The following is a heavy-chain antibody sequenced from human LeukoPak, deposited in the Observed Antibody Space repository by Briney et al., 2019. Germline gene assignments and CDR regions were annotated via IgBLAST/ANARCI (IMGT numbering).Heavy chain of an antibody. D-gene: IGHD5-12*01. J-gene: IGHJ6*02. CDR1: GYTFTGYY. CDR3: ARDCLPSGYDLYYYYYGMDV. Sequence: ASVKVSRKASGYTFTGYYMHWVRQAPGQGLEWMGWINPNSGGTNYAQKFQGRVTMTRDTSISTAYMELSRLRSDDTAVYYCARDCLPSGYDLYYYYYGMDVWGQGTTVTVSS. CDR2: INPNSGGT. V-gene: IGHV1-2*02.